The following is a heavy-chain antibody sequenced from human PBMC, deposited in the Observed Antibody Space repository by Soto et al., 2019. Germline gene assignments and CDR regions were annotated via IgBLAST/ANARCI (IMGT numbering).Heavy chain of an antibody. Sequence: QVQLQESGPGLVKPSGTLSLTCAVSGGSISSSNWWSWVRQPPGKGLEWIGEIYHSGSTNYNPSPKSRVTISVDKPKNHFSLRLGSVTAADTAVYYGARGGRGGYSGYDVARTYWFDPGGQGPLVTVSS. CDR2: IYHSGST. D-gene: IGHD5-12*01. V-gene: IGHV4-4*02. CDR3: ARGGRGGYSGYDVARTYWFDP. J-gene: IGHJ5*02. CDR1: GGSISSSNW.